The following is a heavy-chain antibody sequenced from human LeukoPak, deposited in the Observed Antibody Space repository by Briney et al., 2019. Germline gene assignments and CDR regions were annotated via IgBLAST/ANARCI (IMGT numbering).Heavy chain of an antibody. CDR2: ISGSGGST. D-gene: IGHD1-26*01. CDR3: AKDGVYSGSLYARAIHHFFDY. J-gene: IGHJ4*02. V-gene: IGHV3-23*01. Sequence: QPGGSLRLSCAASGFTFSSYAMSWVRQAPGKGLEWVSAISGSGGSTYYADSVKGRFTISRDNSKNTLYLQMNSLRAEDTAVYYCAKDGVYSGSLYARAIHHFFDYWGQGTLVTVSS. CDR1: GFTFSSYA.